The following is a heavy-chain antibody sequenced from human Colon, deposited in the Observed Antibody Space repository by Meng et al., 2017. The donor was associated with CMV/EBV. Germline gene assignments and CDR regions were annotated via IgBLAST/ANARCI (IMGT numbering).Heavy chain of an antibody. Sequence: GESLKISCAASGLTFSNYWMHWVRPAPGQGLVWVSRIKSDGSSTDYADSVKGRFTNSRDNAKDTLYLQMNSLRAADTDVYYCASYRYGTKDGYVLAWGQGTLVTVSS. CDR2: IKSDGSST. J-gene: IGHJ5*02. D-gene: IGHD1-1*01. CDR1: GLTFSNYW. V-gene: IGHV3-74*01. CDR3: ASYRYGTKDGYVLA.